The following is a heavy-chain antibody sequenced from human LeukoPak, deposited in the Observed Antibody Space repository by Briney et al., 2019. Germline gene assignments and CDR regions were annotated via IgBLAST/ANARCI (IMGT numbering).Heavy chain of an antibody. CDR2: ISGSGGST. J-gene: IGHJ6*03. D-gene: IGHD3-3*01. CDR1: GFTFSSYA. V-gene: IGHV3-23*01. Sequence: GGSLRLSCAASGFTFSSYAMSWVRQAPGKGLEWVSAISGSGGSTYYADSVKGRFTISRDNSKNTLYLQMNSLRAEDTAVYYCAKDIAGNTIFGVVTHSYYYYMDVWGKGTTVTVSS. CDR3: AKDIAGNTIFGVVTHSYYYYMDV.